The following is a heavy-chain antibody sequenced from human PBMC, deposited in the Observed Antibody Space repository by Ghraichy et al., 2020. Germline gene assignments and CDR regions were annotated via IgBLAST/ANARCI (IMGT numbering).Heavy chain of an antibody. CDR2: IYYSGST. J-gene: IGHJ4*02. D-gene: IGHD3-22*01. Sequence: SETLSLTCTVSGGSVSSGSYYWSWIRQPPGKGLEWIGYIYYSGSTNYNPSLKSRVTISVDTSKNQFSLKLSSVTAADTAVYYCARGAHSSGYGTWGQGTLVTVSS. CDR3: ARGAHSSGYGT. V-gene: IGHV4-61*01. CDR1: GGSVSSGSYY.